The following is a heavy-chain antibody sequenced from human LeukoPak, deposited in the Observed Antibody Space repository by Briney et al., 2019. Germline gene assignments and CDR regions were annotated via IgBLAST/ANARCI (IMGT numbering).Heavy chain of an antibody. CDR3: TRGGRLCSGDGCYLGVFDY. Sequence: PSETLSLTCAVYGGSFSDYYWTWIRQPPRKRMEFIGEINHSGNTNYNPSPKSRVTMSVDTSKSQFSLLLSSVTAAHAHARFCTRGGRLCSGDGCYLGVFDYW. D-gene: IGHD2-15*01. J-gene: IGHJ4*01. CDR2: INHSGNT. CDR1: GGSFSDYY. V-gene: IGHV4-34*01.